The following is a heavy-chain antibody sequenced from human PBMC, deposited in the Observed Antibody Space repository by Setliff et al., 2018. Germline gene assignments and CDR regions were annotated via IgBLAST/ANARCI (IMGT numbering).Heavy chain of an antibody. CDR3: ARASRFGTVVYKGDYYMDV. J-gene: IGHJ6*03. V-gene: IGHV7-4-1*02. CDR1: GYMFTTYA. Sequence: ASVKVSCKASGYMFTTYAMSWIRQVPGQGFEWVGWINTNTGNPIYVQGFTGRFVFSLDTSVSTAYLHISGLKAEDTAVYYCARASRFGTVVYKGDYYMDVWGKGTTVTVSS. D-gene: IGHD3-10*01. CDR2: INTNTGNP.